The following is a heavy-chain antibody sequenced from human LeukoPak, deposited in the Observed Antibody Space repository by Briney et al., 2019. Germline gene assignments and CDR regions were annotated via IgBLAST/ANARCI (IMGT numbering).Heavy chain of an antibody. V-gene: IGHV4-34*01. J-gene: IGHJ4*02. Sequence: SETLSLTCAVYGASFSDYYWSWIRQSPGKGLEWLGEINHRGNTIYNPSLKSRVTISLDTSENHFSLKLTSVTAADTAVYYCARETAAAGRGGFDYWGQGTLVTVSS. D-gene: IGHD6-13*01. CDR3: ARETAAAGRGGFDY. CDR2: INHRGNT. CDR1: GASFSDYY.